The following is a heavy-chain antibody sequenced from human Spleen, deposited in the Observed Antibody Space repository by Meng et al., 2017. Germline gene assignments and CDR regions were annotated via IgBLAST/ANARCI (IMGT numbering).Heavy chain of an antibody. CDR1: GGSFSDYY. CDR2: INHSGST. Sequence: QGPLQQWGVGLLSPSATLPIHCVVAGGSFSDYYWSWIRQPPGKGLEWIGEINHSGSTNYNPSLESRATISVDTSQNNLSLKLSSVTAADSAVYYCARGPTTMAHDFDYWGQGTLVTVSS. V-gene: IGHV4-34*01. D-gene: IGHD4-11*01. CDR3: ARGPTTMAHDFDY. J-gene: IGHJ4*02.